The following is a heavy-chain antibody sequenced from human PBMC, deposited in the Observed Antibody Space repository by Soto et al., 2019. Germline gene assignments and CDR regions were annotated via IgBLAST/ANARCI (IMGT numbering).Heavy chain of an antibody. CDR1: GGSISSGGYS. CDR2: IYHSGST. V-gene: IGHV4-30-2*01. CDR3: ARESPSGAGNYYYYGMDG. D-gene: IGHD6-19*01. J-gene: IGHJ6*02. Sequence: SETLSLTCAVSGGSISSGGYSWSWIRQPPGKGLEWIGYIYHSGSTYYNPSLKSRVTISVDRSKNQFSLKLSSVTAADTAVYYCARESPSGAGNYYYYGMDGWGQGTTVTVSS.